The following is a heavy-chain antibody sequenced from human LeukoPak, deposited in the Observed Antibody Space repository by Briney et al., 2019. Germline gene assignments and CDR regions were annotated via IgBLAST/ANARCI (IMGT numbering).Heavy chain of an antibody. V-gene: IGHV3-74*01. CDR2: INSDGSST. CDR3: AREGVRFLEYPFDY. Sequence: GGSLRLSCAASGFTLSSYWMHWVRQAPGKGLVWVSRINSDGSSTSYADSVKGRFTISRDNAKNTLYLQMNSLRAEDTAVYYCAREGVRFLEYPFDYWGQGTLVTVSS. J-gene: IGHJ4*02. CDR1: GFTLSSYW. D-gene: IGHD3-3*01.